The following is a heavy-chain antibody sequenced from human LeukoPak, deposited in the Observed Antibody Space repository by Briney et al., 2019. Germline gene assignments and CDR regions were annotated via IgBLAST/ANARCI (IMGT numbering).Heavy chain of an antibody. J-gene: IGHJ4*02. CDR3: AVCGGDCYTFDF. CDR2: IFADGST. CDR1: EFTVSTNY. V-gene: IGHV3-66*02. Sequence: GGSLRLSCAASEFTVSTNYMSWVRQAPGKGLEWVSFIFADGSTFYADSVKGRFTISRDHSKSTLYLEMNSLRPEDMAVYYCAVCGGDCYTFDFWGQGTLVTVSS. D-gene: IGHD2-21*02.